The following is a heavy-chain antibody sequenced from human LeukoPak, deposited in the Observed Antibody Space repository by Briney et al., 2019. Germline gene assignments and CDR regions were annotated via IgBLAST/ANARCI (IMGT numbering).Heavy chain of an antibody. Sequence: SETLSLTCTVSGGSISSGSYYWNWIRQPPGKGLEWIGSIYYSGSTYYNPSLKSRVTISVDTSKNQFSLKLSSVTAADTAVYYCAREGLGYCSSTSCNFDCWGQGTLVTVSS. CDR2: IYYSGST. J-gene: IGHJ4*02. CDR3: AREGLGYCSSTSCNFDC. CDR1: GGSISSGSYY. D-gene: IGHD2-2*01. V-gene: IGHV4-39*02.